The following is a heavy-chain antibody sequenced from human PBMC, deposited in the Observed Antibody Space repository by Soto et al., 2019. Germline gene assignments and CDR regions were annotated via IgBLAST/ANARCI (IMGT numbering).Heavy chain of an antibody. CDR2: ISYDGSNK. CDR1: GFTFSSYG. J-gene: IGHJ4*02. CDR3: AKDTGSSGWYKAGNSATYYFDY. D-gene: IGHD6-19*01. V-gene: IGHV3-30*18. Sequence: QVQLVESGGGVVQPGRSLRLSCAASGFTFSSYGMHWVRQAPGKGLEWVAVISYDGSNKYYADSVKGRFTISRDNSKNTLYLQMNSLRAEDTAVYYCAKDTGSSGWYKAGNSATYYFDYWGQGTLVTVSS.